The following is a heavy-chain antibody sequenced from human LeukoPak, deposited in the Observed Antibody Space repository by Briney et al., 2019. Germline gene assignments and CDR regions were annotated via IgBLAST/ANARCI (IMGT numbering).Heavy chain of an antibody. CDR1: GYNFPIYW. Sequence: GESLKISCRGSGYNFPIYWIGWVRQMPGKGLEWMGIIYPGDSDTRYSPSFQGQVTISADKSISTAYLQWSSLKASDTAMYYCARHLSRDGYNLYFDYWGQGTLVTVSS. V-gene: IGHV5-51*01. CDR2: IYPGDSDT. D-gene: IGHD5-24*01. J-gene: IGHJ4*02. CDR3: ARHLSRDGYNLYFDY.